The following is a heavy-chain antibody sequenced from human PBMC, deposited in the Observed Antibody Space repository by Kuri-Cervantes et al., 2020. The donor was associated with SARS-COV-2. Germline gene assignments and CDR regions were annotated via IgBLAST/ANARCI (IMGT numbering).Heavy chain of an antibody. V-gene: IGHV3-43*01. CDR2: ISWDGGST. CDR1: GFTFDDYT. CDR3: ARVAGDPYYFDY. Sequence: GGSLRLSCTASGFTFDDYTMHWVRQAPGKGLEWVSLISWDGGSTYYADSVKGRFTISRDNAKNSLYLQMNSLRAEDTAVYYCARVAGDPYYFDYWGQGTLVTVSS. J-gene: IGHJ4*02. D-gene: IGHD7-27*01.